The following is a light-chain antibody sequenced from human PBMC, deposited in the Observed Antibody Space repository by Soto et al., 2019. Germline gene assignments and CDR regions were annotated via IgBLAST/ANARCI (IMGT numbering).Light chain of an antibody. V-gene: IGKV1-27*01. J-gene: IGKJ5*01. CDR1: EDISTF. CDR2: SAS. CDR3: QKYNSAPFT. Sequence: DIQMTQSPSSLSASVGDRVTITCRASEDISTFSAWYQQKPGQVPKLLISSASTLQSGVPSRFSGSGSGTDFTLTISSLQPEDVSTYFCQKYNSAPFTFGQGTRLQIK.